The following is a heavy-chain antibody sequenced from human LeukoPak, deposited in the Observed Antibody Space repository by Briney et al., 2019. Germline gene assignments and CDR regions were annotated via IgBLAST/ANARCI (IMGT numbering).Heavy chain of an antibody. J-gene: IGHJ4*02. CDR3: ARWKSSSAGGVDY. D-gene: IGHD6-6*01. CDR1: GDSISRSSYY. V-gene: IGHV4-30-2*01. Sequence: PSEILSLTCSVSGDSISRSSYYWSWIRQPPGKGLEWIGYIYHSGSTYYNPSLKSRVTISVDRSKNQFSLKLSSVTAADTAVYYCARWKSSSAGGVDYWGQGTLVTVSS. CDR2: IYHSGST.